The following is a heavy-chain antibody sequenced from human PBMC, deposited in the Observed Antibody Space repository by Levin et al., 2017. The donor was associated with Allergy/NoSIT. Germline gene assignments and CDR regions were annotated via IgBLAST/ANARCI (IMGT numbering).Heavy chain of an antibody. D-gene: IGHD6-13*01. CDR1: GFIFSSYA. J-gene: IGHJ3*02. CDR2: ISGSGGST. CDR3: AKDIIAAAGTDAFDI. Sequence: GESLKISCEASGFIFSSYAMTWVRQAPGKGLEWVSGISGSGGSTYYADSVKGRFTISRDNSKNTLYLEMNSLRAEDTAVYYCAKDIIAAAGTDAFDIWGQGTMVTVSS. V-gene: IGHV3-23*01.